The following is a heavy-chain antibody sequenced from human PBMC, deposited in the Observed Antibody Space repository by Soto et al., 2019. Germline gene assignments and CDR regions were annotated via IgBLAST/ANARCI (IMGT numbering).Heavy chain of an antibody. D-gene: IGHD6-19*01. V-gene: IGHV1-18*01. J-gene: IGHJ5*02. CDR1: GYTFTSYG. CDR3: ARSRGIAVAGTFWFDP. CDR2: ISAYNGNT. Sequence: QVQLVQSGAEVKKPGASVKVSCKASGYTFTSYGIIWVRQAPGQGLEWMGWISAYNGNTNYAQKLQGRVTMTTDTATSTDYMELRSLSSDDTAGYYCARSRGIAVAGTFWFDPWGQGTLVTVSS.